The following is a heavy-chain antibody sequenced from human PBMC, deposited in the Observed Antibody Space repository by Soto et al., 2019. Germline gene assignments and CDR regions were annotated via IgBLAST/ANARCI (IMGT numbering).Heavy chain of an antibody. V-gene: IGHV1-69*13. Sequence: SVKVSCKASGGTFSSYAISWVRQAPGQGLEWMGGIVPISGTANYAQKFQGRVTITADESTSTAYMELSSLRSEDTAVYYCARSQGSSTSLEIYYYYYYGMDVWGQGTKVTVSS. D-gene: IGHD2-2*01. CDR3: ARSQGSSTSLEIYYYYYYGMDV. CDR1: GGTFSSYA. CDR2: IVPISGTA. J-gene: IGHJ6*02.